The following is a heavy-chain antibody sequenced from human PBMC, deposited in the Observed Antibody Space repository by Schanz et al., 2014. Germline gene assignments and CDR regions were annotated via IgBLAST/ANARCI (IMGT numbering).Heavy chain of an antibody. Sequence: EVHLLESGGGLVEPGGSLRLSCATSGFSLDLFPVSWVRQAPGKGLEWVSGFNDGGVNKYYADSVKGRFTISSDNSKSTLYLQMSSLRAEDTAVYYCARPALWFGDNCFDPWGQGTLVTVSS. J-gene: IGHJ5*02. D-gene: IGHD3-10*01. V-gene: IGHV3-23*01. CDR1: GFSLDLFP. CDR3: ARPALWFGDNCFDP. CDR2: FNDGGVNK.